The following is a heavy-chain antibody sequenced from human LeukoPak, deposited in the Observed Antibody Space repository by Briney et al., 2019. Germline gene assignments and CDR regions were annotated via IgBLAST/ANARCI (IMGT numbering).Heavy chain of an antibody. D-gene: IGHD3-10*01. CDR3: ARDPLVTSGNFDY. Sequence: PGGSLRLSCAASGFTFSRYSMNWVRQAPGKGLEWVSSISASSNYIYYADSAKGRFTISRDNAKNSVYLQLNSLRAEDTAVYFCARDPLVTSGNFDYWGQGTLVTVSS. CDR2: ISASSNYI. V-gene: IGHV3-21*01. CDR1: GFTFSRYS. J-gene: IGHJ4*02.